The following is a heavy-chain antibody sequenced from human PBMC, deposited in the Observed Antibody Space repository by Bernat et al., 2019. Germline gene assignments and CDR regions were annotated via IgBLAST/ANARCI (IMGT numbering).Heavy chain of an antibody. D-gene: IGHD5-12*01. CDR2: ISYDGSNK. J-gene: IGHJ6*02. CDR3: AKDIVATRGMDV. V-gene: IGHV3-30*18. CDR1: GFTFSSYG. Sequence: QVQLVESGGGVVQPGRSLRLSCAASGFTFSSYGMHWVRQAPGKGLEWVAVISYDGSNKYYADSVKGRFTISRDNSKNTLYLQMNSLRAEDTAVYYCAKDIVATRGMDVWGQGTTVTVSS.